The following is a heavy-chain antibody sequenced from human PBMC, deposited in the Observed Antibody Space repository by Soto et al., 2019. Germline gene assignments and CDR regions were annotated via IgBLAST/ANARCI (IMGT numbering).Heavy chain of an antibody. CDR1: GFTFSSYS. Sequence: PGGSLRLSCAASGFTFSSYSMNWVRQAPGKGLEWVSSISSSSSYIYYADSVKGRFTISRDNAKNSLYLQMNSLRAEDTAVYYCARDWLRDYCYCGMDVWVQGTTVTAP. J-gene: IGHJ6*02. V-gene: IGHV3-21*01. CDR3: ARDWLRDYCYCGMDV. CDR2: ISSSSSYI. D-gene: IGHD5-12*01.